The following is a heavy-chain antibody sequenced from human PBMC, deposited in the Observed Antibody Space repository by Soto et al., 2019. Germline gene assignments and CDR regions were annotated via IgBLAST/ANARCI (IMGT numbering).Heavy chain of an antibody. J-gene: IGHJ4*02. CDR3: ASPTPDYDLASDY. CDR2: IIPILGIA. Sequence: QVQLVQSGAEVKKPGSSVKVSCKASGGTFSSYTISWVRQAPGQGLEWMGRIIPILGIANYAQKFQGRVTITADKSTSTAYMELSSLRSEDTAVYYCASPTPDYDLASDYWGQGTLVTVSS. D-gene: IGHD3-3*01. V-gene: IGHV1-69*02. CDR1: GGTFSSYT.